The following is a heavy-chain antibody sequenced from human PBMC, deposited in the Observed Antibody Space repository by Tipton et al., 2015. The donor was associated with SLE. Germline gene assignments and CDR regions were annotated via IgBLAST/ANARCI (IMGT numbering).Heavy chain of an antibody. J-gene: IGHJ5*02. Sequence: GSLRLSCAASGFTVSSNYMNWVRQAPGKGLEWVSVIYSGGSTYYADSVKGRFTISRDNSKNTLYLQMNSLRAEDTAVYYCARVRIAVAKGDWFDPWGQGTLVTVSS. V-gene: IGHV3-66*01. CDR3: ARVRIAVAKGDWFDP. CDR2: IYSGGST. CDR1: GFTVSSNY. D-gene: IGHD6-19*01.